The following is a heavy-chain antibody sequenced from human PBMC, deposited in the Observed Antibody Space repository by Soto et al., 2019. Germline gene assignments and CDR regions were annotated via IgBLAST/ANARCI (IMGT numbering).Heavy chain of an antibody. CDR1: GYTFTSYD. D-gene: IGHD3-3*01. CDR3: ARGRLGTYYDFWSGSLGDY. Sequence: QVQLVQSGAEVKKPGASVKVSCKAAGYTFTSYDINWVRQATGQGLEWMGWMNPNSGNTGYAQKFQGRVTMTRNTSISTAYMELSSLRSEDTAVYYCARGRLGTYYDFWSGSLGDYWGQGTLVTVSS. J-gene: IGHJ4*02. V-gene: IGHV1-8*01. CDR2: MNPNSGNT.